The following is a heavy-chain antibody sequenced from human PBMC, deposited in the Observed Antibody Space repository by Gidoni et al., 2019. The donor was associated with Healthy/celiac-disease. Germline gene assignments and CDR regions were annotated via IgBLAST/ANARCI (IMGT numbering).Heavy chain of an antibody. V-gene: IGHV3-30-3*01. D-gene: IGHD3-9*01. CDR3: ARDVNVLRYCDWLSPGV. CDR2: IAYDGSNK. Sequence: QVQLVESGGGVVQPGRSLRLSCASSGFPFSSYAMHWVRQAPGKGLEWVAVIAYDGSNKYYADSVKGRLTISRDNSKNTLYLQMNSLRAEDTAVYYCARDVNVLRYCDWLSPGVWGQGTTVTVSS. CDR1: GFPFSSYA. J-gene: IGHJ6*02.